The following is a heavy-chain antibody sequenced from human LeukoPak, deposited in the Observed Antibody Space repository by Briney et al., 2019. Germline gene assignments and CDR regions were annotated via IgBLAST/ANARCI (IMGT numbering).Heavy chain of an antibody. D-gene: IGHD3-3*01. CDR1: GFTFSSYA. V-gene: IGHV3-23*01. J-gene: IGHJ6*03. CDR2: ISGSGGST. Sequence: PGGSLRLSCAASGFTFSSYAMSWVRQAPGKGLEWVSAISGSGGSTYYADSVKGRFTISRDNSKNTLYLQINSLRVEDTAIYYCAKDSEYYDFWSRYNHYSYHYMDVWGKGTTVTVSS. CDR3: AKDSEYYDFWSRYNHYSYHYMDV.